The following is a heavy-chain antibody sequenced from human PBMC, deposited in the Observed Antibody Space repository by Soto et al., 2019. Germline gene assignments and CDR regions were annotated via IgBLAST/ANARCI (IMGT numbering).Heavy chain of an antibody. CDR3: TVWGSGNDFGAA. CDR2: INAGNGNT. Sequence: ASVKVSCKSSGYTFNGYAMHWVRQAPGQRLEWMGWINAGNGNTKYSQKFQGRVTITRDTSASTAYMELSSLRSEDTAVYYCTVWGSGNDFGAAWGQGILVTVSS. D-gene: IGHD3-10*01. V-gene: IGHV1-3*01. J-gene: IGHJ4*02. CDR1: GYTFNGYA.